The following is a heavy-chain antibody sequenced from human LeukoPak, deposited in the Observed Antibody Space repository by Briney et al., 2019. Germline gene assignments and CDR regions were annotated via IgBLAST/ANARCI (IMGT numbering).Heavy chain of an antibody. J-gene: IGHJ1*01. D-gene: IGHD3-10*01. V-gene: IGHV4-34*01. CDR1: GGYFSGYY. Sequence: SETLSLTCAVYGGYFSGYYWSWIRQPPGKGPEWIGEINHSGSTNYNPSLKSRVTISVDTSKNQFSLKLSSVTAADTAVYYCARTAVGKVVRGVFQHWGQGTLVTVSS. CDR3: ARTAVGKVVRGVFQH. CDR2: INHSGST.